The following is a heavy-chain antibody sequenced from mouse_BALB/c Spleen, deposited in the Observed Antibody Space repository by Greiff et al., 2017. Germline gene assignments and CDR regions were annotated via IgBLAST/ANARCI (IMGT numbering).Heavy chain of an antibody. CDR2: ISSGSSTI. J-gene: IGHJ4*01. D-gene: IGHD2-4*01. CDR1: GFTFSSFG. CDR3: ARRDYDYDGGYAMDY. Sequence: DVMLVESGGGLVQPGGSRKLSCAASGFTFSSFGMHWVRQAPEKGLEWVAYISSGSSTIYYADTVKGRFTISRDNPKNTLFLQMTSLRSEDTAMYYCARRDYDYDGGYAMDYWGQGTSVTVSS. V-gene: IGHV5-17*02.